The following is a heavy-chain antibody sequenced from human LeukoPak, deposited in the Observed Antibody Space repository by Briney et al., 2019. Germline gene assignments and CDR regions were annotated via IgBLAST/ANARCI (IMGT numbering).Heavy chain of an antibody. D-gene: IGHD4-17*01. CDR2: ISGSGGST. CDR1: GVTFGDYA. J-gene: IGHJ4*02. V-gene: IGHV3-23*01. Sequence: GGSLRLSCTASGVTFGDYAMSWVRQAPGKGLEWVSAISGSGGSTYYADSVKGRFTISRDNSKNTLYLQMNSLRAEDTAVYYCAKDATVTPVDYWGQGTLVTVSS. CDR3: AKDATVTPVDY.